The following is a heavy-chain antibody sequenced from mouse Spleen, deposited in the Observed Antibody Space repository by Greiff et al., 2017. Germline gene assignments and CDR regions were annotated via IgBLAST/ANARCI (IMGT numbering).Heavy chain of an antibody. Sequence: SGFSLTSYWMHWVKQRPGQGLEWIGAIYPGNSDTSYNQKFKGKAKLTAVTSASTAYMELSSLTNEDSAVYYCTRDGYHQAWFAYWGQGTLVTVSA. V-gene: IGHV1-5*01. CDR2: IYPGNSDT. J-gene: IGHJ3*01. D-gene: IGHD2-3*01. CDR3: TRDGYHQAWFAY. CDR1: GFSLTSYW.